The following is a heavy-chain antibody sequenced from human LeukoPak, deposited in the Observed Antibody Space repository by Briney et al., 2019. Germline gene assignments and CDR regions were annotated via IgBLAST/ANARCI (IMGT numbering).Heavy chain of an antibody. J-gene: IGHJ4*02. V-gene: IGHV3-21*01. CDR3: ASLMKHITIVRGVPFDY. CDR1: GFTFSSYS. Sequence: GGSLRLSCAASGFTFSSYSMNWVRQAPGKGLEWVSSISSSSSYIYYADSVKGRFTISRDNAKNSLYLQMNSLRAEDTAVYYCASLMKHITIVRGVPFDYWGQGTLVTVSS. D-gene: IGHD3-10*01. CDR2: ISSSSSYI.